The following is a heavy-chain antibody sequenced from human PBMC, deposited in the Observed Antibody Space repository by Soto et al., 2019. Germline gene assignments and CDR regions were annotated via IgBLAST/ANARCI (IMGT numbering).Heavy chain of an antibody. D-gene: IGHD3-10*01. CDR2: IGIGGDT. Sequence: GGPLRPSFAASGFTLSNNDIYWARQATGKSLEWVSAIGIGGDTYYPASVKGRFTISRQNAKNSLYLQMNNLRAGDTAVYYCARGPGSRSYYNVMDVWGQGTTVTVSS. J-gene: IGHJ6*02. CDR1: GFTLSNND. CDR3: ARGPGSRSYYNVMDV. V-gene: IGHV3-13*01.